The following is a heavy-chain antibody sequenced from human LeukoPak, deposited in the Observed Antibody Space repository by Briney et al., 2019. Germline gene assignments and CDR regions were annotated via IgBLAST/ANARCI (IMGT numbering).Heavy chain of an antibody. D-gene: IGHD1-26*01. CDR3: ARVTGHSATYPIFDY. J-gene: IGHJ4*02. CDR2: ISANGGNT. CDR1: GFTFSSYA. Sequence: QPGGSLRLSRAASGFTFSSYAMTWVRQAPGKGLEWVSSISANGGNTYYADSVKGRFTISRDNSKNTLYLQMNSLRDDDTAVYYCARVTGHSATYPIFDYWGQGTLVTVSS. V-gene: IGHV3-23*01.